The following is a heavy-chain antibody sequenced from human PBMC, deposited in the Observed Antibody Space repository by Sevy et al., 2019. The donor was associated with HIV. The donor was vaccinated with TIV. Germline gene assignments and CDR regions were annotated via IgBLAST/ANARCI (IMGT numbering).Heavy chain of an antibody. D-gene: IGHD1-7*01. CDR2: IRSEPYGGTA. J-gene: IGHJ4*02. CDR1: GFTLGNYA. Sequence: GGSLRLSCTSSGFTLGNYAISWFRQAPGKGLQWVGFIRSEPYGGTADYAASVKGRFTISRDNSKSIAYLQMNSLKTEDTAVYYCTREVRNYGLDYWGQGTLVTVSS. V-gene: IGHV3-49*03. CDR3: TREVRNYGLDY.